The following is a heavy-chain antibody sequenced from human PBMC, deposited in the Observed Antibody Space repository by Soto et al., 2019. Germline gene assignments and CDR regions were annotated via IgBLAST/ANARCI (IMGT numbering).Heavy chain of an antibody. CDR1: GFTFSSYS. J-gene: IGHJ6*03. CDR2: ISSSSSTI. V-gene: IGHV3-48*01. D-gene: IGHD3-10*01. CDR3: ARDTRGSASMDV. Sequence: GGSLRLSCAASGFTFSSYSMNWVRQAPGKGLEWVSYISSSSSTIYYADSVKGRFTISRDNAKNSLYLQMNSLRAEDTAVYYCARDTRGSASMDVWGKGTTVTVSS.